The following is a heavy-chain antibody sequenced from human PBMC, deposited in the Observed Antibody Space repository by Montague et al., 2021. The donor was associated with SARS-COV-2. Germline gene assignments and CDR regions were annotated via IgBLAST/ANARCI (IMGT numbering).Heavy chain of an antibody. CDR2: INHSGNT. Sequence: SETLSLTCAVYGGFLSGYYWAWIRQTPGKGLEWIGEINHSGNTNYNPSLKSRLTISVDTSKKQFSLKLSSVTTADTAVYYCARGADYDFWSGYLRYKWFDPWGPGTPVTVSS. D-gene: IGHD3-3*01. J-gene: IGHJ5*02. CDR1: GGFLSGYY. V-gene: IGHV4-34*01. CDR3: ARGADYDFWSGYLRYKWFDP.